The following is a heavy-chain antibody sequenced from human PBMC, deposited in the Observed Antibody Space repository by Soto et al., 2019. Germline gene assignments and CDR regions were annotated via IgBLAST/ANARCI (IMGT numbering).Heavy chain of an antibody. Sequence: PGGSLRLSCAASGFTFSSYEMNWVRQAPGKGLEWVSYISSSGSTIYYADSVKGRFTISRDNAKNSLYLQMNSLRAEDTAVYYCARELVFARKYYGMDVWGQGTTVTVSS. CDR3: ARELVFARKYYGMDV. CDR2: ISSSGSTI. D-gene: IGHD3-10*01. V-gene: IGHV3-48*03. J-gene: IGHJ6*02. CDR1: GFTFSSYE.